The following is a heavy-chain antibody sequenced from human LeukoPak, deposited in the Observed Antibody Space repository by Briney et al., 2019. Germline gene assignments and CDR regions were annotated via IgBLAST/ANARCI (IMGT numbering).Heavy chain of an antibody. CDR3: ARVIATPDYLDY. CDR1: GFSLSTSKMC. CDR2: VDWDDDK. D-gene: IGHD3-10*01. J-gene: IGHJ4*02. Sequence: KSGPTLVKPTQTLTLTCTFSGFSLSTSKMCVNWIRQPPGKALEWLARVDWDDDKYYSPSLRTRLTISKDTSKNQVVLTMTDMDPVDSATYYCARVIATPDYLDYWGPGALVTVSS. V-gene: IGHV2-70*11.